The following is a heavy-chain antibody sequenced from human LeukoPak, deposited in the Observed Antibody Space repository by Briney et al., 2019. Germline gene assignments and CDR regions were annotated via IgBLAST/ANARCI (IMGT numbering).Heavy chain of an antibody. D-gene: IGHD1-1*01. CDR1: GDSVSSNSAA. CDR2: TYYRSKWYN. CDR3: ARGSPTETYNWFDP. J-gene: IGHJ5*02. V-gene: IGHV6-1*01. Sequence: SQTLSHTCAISGDSVSSNSAAWNWVRQSPSRGLQWLGRTYYRSKWYNDYAESVKSRITINPDTSKNQFSLQLNSVTPEDTAVYYCARGSPTETYNWFDPWGQGTLVTVSS.